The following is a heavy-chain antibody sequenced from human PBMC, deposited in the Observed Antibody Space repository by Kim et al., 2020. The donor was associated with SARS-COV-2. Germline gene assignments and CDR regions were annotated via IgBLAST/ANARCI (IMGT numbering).Heavy chain of an antibody. CDR2: ISSSSSYI. CDR3: ARDLFLSAHYYGSVTYYIASGCDY. Sequence: GGSLRLSCAASGFTFSSYSMNWVRQAPGKGLEWVSSISSSSSYIYYADSVKGRFTISRDNAKNSLYLQMNSLRAEDTAVYYCARDLFLSAHYYGSVTYYIASGCDYWGQGTLVTVSS. V-gene: IGHV3-21*01. J-gene: IGHJ4*02. CDR1: GFTFSSYS. D-gene: IGHD3-10*01.